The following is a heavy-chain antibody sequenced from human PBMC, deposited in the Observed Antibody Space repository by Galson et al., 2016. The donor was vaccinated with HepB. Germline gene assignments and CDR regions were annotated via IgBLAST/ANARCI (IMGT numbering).Heavy chain of an antibody. CDR1: GFTFKDYG. J-gene: IGHJ4*02. Sequence: SLRLSCAASGFTFKDYGIHWVRQAPGKGLEWVAVISYDGSKEDSTDSVRGRFSVSRDNSRNTVYLQMNSLRVEDTALYYCAKDGASGGTGHLDFWGQGTLVIGSS. D-gene: IGHD3-16*01. CDR3: AKDGASGGTGHLDF. V-gene: IGHV3-30*18. CDR2: ISYDGSKE.